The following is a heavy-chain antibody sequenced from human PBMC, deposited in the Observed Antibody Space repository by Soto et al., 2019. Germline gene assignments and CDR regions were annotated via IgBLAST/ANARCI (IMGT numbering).Heavy chain of an antibody. V-gene: IGHV3-49*04. D-gene: IGHD6-19*01. CDR3: TSLYSSGWYLDY. CDR2: IRSKAYGGTT. CDR1: GFTFGDYA. J-gene: IGHJ4*02. Sequence: TGGSLRLSCTASGFTFGDYAMSWVRQAPGKGLEWVGFIRSKAYGGTTEYAASVKGRFTISRDDSKSIAYLQMNSLKTEDTAVYYCTSLYSSGWYLDYWGQGTLVTVSS.